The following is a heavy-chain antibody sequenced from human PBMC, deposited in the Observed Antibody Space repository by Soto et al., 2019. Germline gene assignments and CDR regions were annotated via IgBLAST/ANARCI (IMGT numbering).Heavy chain of an antibody. CDR1: GFTFSSYG. D-gene: IGHD2-15*01. Sequence: QVQLVESGGGVVQPGRSLRLSCAASGFTFSSYGMHWVRQAPGKGLEWVAVIWYDGSNKYYADSVKGRFTISRDNSKNTLYLQMNSLRAEDMAVYYCARDGPLGYCSGGSCYLDYWGQGTLVTVSS. CDR3: ARDGPLGYCSGGSCYLDY. CDR2: IWYDGSNK. V-gene: IGHV3-33*01. J-gene: IGHJ4*02.